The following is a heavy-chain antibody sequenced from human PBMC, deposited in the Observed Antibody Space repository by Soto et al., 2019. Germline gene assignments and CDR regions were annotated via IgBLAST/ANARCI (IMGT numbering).Heavy chain of an antibody. CDR1: GGTFSSYA. D-gene: IGHD3-22*01. V-gene: IGHV1-69*13. CDR3: ARDAGFNYYDSSGYYYVVGYFQH. J-gene: IGHJ1*01. CDR2: IIPIFGTA. Sequence: ASVKVSCKASGGTFSSYAISWVRQAPGQGLEWMGGIIPIFGTANYAQKFQGRVTITADESTSTAYMELSSLRSEDTAVYYCARDAGFNYYDSSGYYYVVGYFQHWGQGTLVTVSS.